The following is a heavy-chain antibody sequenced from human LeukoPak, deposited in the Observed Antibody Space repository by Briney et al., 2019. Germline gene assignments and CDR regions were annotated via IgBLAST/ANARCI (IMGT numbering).Heavy chain of an antibody. J-gene: IGHJ4*02. CDR1: GFTVSSNY. D-gene: IGHD5-18*01. V-gene: IGHV3-66*01. CDR3: ARDRGIQLWLDTFDY. Sequence: SGGSLRLSCAASGFTVSSNYMSWVRQAPGKGLEWVSVIYSGGSTYYADSVKGRFTISRDNSKNTLYLQMNSLRAEDTAVYYCARDRGIQLWLDTFDYWGQGTLVTVSS. CDR2: IYSGGST.